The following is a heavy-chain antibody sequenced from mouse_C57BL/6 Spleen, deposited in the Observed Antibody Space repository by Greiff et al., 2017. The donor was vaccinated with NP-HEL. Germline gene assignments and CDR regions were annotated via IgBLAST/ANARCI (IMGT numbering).Heavy chain of an antibody. CDR2: IYPGSGNT. D-gene: IGHD2-3*01. V-gene: IGHV1-66*01. CDR3: ARGGDGWYFDV. CDR1: GYSFTSYY. J-gene: IGHJ1*03. Sequence: VQRVESGPELVKPGASVKISCKASGYSFTSYYIHWVKQRPGQGLEWIGWIYPGSGNTKYNEKFKGKATLTADTSSSTAYMQLSSLTSEDSAVYYCARGGDGWYFDVWGTGTTVTVSS.